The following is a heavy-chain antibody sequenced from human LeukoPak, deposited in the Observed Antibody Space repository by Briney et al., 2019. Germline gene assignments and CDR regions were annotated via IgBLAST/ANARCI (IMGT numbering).Heavy chain of an antibody. J-gene: IGHJ4*02. D-gene: IGHD6-13*01. CDR1: GYTFTSYG. CDR3: ARAGQYSSSWYVDY. CDR2: ISAYNGNT. V-gene: IGHV1-18*01. Sequence: ASVKVSCKASGYTFTSYGISWVRQAPGQGLEWMGWISAYNGNTNYAQKLQGRVTMTTDTSASTAYMELRSLRSDDTAVYYCARAGQYSSSWYVDYWGQGTLVTVSS.